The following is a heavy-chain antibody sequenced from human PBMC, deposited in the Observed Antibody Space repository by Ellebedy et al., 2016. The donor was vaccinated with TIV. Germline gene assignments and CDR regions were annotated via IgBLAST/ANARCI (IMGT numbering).Heavy chain of an antibody. CDR2: IYYSGST. CDR1: GGSISSYY. CDR3: AREGVYSGYDFENHYYFDY. Sequence: MPSETLSLTCTVSGGSISSYYWSWIRQPPGKGLEWIGYIYYSGSTNYNPSLKSRVTISVDTSKNQFSLKLSSVTAADTAVYYCAREGVYSGYDFENHYYFDYWGQGTLVTVSS. J-gene: IGHJ4*02. D-gene: IGHD5-12*01. V-gene: IGHV4-59*12.